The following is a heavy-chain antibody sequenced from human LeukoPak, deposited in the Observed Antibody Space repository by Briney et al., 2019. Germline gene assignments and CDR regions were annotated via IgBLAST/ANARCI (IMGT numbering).Heavy chain of an antibody. J-gene: IGHJ4*02. Sequence: PSETLSLTCTVSGGSISSYYWSWIRQPPGKGLEWIGYIYYSGSTNYNPSLKSRVTISVDTSKNQFSLELSSVTAADTAVYYCARRKIMHGYSWRYWGQGTLVTVSS. CDR2: IYYSGST. V-gene: IGHV4-59*12. CDR1: GGSISSYY. CDR3: ARRKIMHGYSWRY. D-gene: IGHD5-18*01.